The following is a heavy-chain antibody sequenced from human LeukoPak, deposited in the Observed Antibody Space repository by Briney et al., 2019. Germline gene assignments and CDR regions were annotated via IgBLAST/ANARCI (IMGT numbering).Heavy chain of an antibody. D-gene: IGHD3-10*01. Sequence: SGPTLVNPTQTLTLTCTFSGFSLSTSGMCVSWIRQPPGKALEWLARIDWDDDKYYSTSLKTRLTISKDTSKNQVVLTMTNMDPVDTATYYCARTLWFGEPSGGPDYWGQGTLVTVSS. CDR1: GFSLSTSGMC. J-gene: IGHJ4*02. V-gene: IGHV2-70*11. CDR3: ARTLWFGEPSGGPDY. CDR2: IDWDDDK.